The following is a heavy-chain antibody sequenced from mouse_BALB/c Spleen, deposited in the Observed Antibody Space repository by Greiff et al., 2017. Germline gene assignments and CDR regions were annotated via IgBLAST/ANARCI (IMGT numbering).Heavy chain of an antibody. CDR3: ARRDWDGYYAMDY. J-gene: IGHJ4*01. Sequence: EVMLVESGGGLVQPGGSRKLSCAASGFTFSSFGMHWVRQAPEKGLEWVAYISSGSSTIYYADTVKGRFTISRDNPKNTLFLQMTSLRSEDTAMYYCARRDWDGYYAMDYWGQGTSVAVSS. V-gene: IGHV5-17*02. CDR2: ISSGSSTI. D-gene: IGHD4-1*01. CDR1: GFTFSSFG.